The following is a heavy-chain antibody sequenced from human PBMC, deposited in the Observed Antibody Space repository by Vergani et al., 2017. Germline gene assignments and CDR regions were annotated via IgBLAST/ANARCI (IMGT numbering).Heavy chain of an antibody. Sequence: QVQLQQWGPGLLKPSETLSLTCAVYGGSFSGYYWSWIRQPPGKGLEWIGEINHSGSTNYNPSLKSRVTISVDTSKHQFSLKLSSVTAADTAVYYCARGLGVWVGESPLHYWGQGTLVTVSS. CDR2: INHSGST. D-gene: IGHD3-10*01. CDR1: GGSFSGYY. J-gene: IGHJ4*02. V-gene: IGHV4-34*01. CDR3: ARGLGVWVGESPLHY.